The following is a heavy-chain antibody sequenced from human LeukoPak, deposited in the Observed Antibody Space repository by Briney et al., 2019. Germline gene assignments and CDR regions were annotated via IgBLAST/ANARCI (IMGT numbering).Heavy chain of an antibody. J-gene: IGHJ4*02. CDR3: ARPSFRTGSYFDH. D-gene: IGHD3/OR15-3a*01. V-gene: IGHV3-9*01. CDR1: GFNFDDYA. CDR2: ISWNSGSI. Sequence: PGWSLRLSCAASGFNFDDYAMHWVRQAPGKGLEWVSGISWNSGSIDYADSVKGRFTISRDNTKTSLYLQMNSLRAEDTAVYYCARPSFRTGSYFDHWGQGTLVTVSS.